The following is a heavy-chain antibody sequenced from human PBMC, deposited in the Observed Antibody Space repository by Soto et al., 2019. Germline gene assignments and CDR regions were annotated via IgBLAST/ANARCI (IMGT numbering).Heavy chain of an antibody. CDR2: ISAYNGNT. J-gene: IGHJ6*02. D-gene: IGHD4-17*01. Sequence: QVQLVQSGAEVKKPGASVKVSCKASGYTFTSYGISWVRQAPGQGLEWMGWISAYNGNTNYAQKLQGRVTMTTDTSTITAYMELRSLRSDDTAVYYCARLVGYGDYDGYYYYYGMDVWGQGTTVTVSS. V-gene: IGHV1-18*01. CDR3: ARLVGYGDYDGYYYYYGMDV. CDR1: GYTFTSYG.